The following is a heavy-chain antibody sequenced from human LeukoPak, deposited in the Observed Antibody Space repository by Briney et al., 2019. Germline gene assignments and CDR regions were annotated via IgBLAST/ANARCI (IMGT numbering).Heavy chain of an antibody. V-gene: IGHV1-18*01. Sequence: ASVKVSCKASGYTFSSYGIIWVRQAPGQGLECMGWIGAFNGNTNSAQKFQGRLTMTTDTATSTAYMELRSLRSDDTAVYYCAIDRDDYNAGDYWGQGTLVTVSS. CDR2: IGAFNGNT. CDR1: GYTFSSYG. CDR3: AIDRDDYNAGDY. D-gene: IGHD5-24*01. J-gene: IGHJ4*02.